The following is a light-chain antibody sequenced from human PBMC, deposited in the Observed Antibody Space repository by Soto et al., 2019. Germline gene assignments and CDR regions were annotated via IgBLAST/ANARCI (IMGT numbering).Light chain of an antibody. CDR3: QQRSTWPPFT. CDR2: DAS. CDR1: QSVSSF. V-gene: IGKV3-11*01. J-gene: IGKJ3*01. Sequence: EIVLTQSPATLSLSPGERATLSCRASQSVSSFLAWYQQKAGQAPRLLIYDASNRASGIPDRFSGAGSGTDFTLTISSLDPDDFAVYYCQQRSTWPPFTFGPGTKVEIK.